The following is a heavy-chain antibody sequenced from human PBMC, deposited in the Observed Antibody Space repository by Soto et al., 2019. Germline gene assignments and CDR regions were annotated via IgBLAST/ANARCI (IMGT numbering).Heavy chain of an antibody. J-gene: IGHJ4*02. Sequence: GGSLRLSCAASGFTFSTYWMHWVRQVPGKGLVWVSRVNSDGTTTNYADSVKGRFTISRDNAKNTLYLQMNSLRAEDTAVYFCARSFGINFWGRGTLVTVSS. CDR1: GFTFSTYW. CDR2: VNSDGTTT. CDR3: ARSFGINF. V-gene: IGHV3-74*01. D-gene: IGHD3-10*01.